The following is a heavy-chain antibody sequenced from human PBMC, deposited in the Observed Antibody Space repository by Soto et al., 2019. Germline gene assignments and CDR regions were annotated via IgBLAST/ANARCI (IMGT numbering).Heavy chain of an antibody. Sequence: GGSLRLSCAASGFSFSSLAMSWVRQAPGKGLEWVSSISGRGVDTLYADSVKGRFTISRDNSRNTLYLQVNSLRAEDTAVYYCAKDSNKYSSSLRGRYFDYWGQGIGVTVSS. CDR3: AKDSNKYSSSLRGRYFDY. J-gene: IGHJ4*02. CDR2: ISGRGVDT. CDR1: GFSFSSLA. V-gene: IGHV3-23*01. D-gene: IGHD4-4*01.